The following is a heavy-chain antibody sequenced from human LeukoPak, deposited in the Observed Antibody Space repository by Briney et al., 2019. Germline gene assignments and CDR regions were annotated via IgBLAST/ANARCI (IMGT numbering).Heavy chain of an antibody. Sequence: GGSLRLSCAASGFTFSSYWMSWVRQAPGKGLEWVANIKQDGSEKYYVDSVKGRFTISRGNAKNSLYLQMNSLRAEDTAVYYCARGQQWLVRGYYFDYWGQGTLVTVSS. V-gene: IGHV3-7*01. D-gene: IGHD6-19*01. CDR1: GFTFSSYW. J-gene: IGHJ4*02. CDR3: ARGQQWLVRGYYFDY. CDR2: IKQDGSEK.